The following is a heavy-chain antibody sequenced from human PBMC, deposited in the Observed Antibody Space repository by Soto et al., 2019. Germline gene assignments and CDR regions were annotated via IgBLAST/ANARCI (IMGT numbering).Heavy chain of an antibody. V-gene: IGHV4-59*01. CDR1: GGSISTYL. CDR3: AREDPADYYYYGMDV. J-gene: IGHJ6*02. Sequence: SETLSLTCTVSGGSISTYLWTWIRQSPGKGLEWIGNVHYSGTTNHSPSLKSRVTISVDTSKNQFSLKLSSVTAADTALYYCAREDPADYYYYGMDVWGQGTTVTVSS. CDR2: VHYSGTT.